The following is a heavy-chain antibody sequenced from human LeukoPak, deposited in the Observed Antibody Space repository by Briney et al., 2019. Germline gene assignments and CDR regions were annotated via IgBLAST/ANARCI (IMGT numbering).Heavy chain of an antibody. CDR3: AKETTYYYMDV. V-gene: IGHV3-23*01. Sequence: GGSLRLSCAASGFTFSNYAITWVRQAPGKGLEWVSTISSSGTNTYYADSVKGRFTISRDNSKNTLYLQMNSLRAEDTAVYYCAKETTYYYMDVWGKGTTVTVSS. J-gene: IGHJ6*03. D-gene: IGHD4-11*01. CDR1: GFTFSNYA. CDR2: ISSSGTNT.